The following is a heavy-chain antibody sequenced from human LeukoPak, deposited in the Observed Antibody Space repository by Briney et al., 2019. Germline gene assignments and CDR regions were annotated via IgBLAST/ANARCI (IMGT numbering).Heavy chain of an antibody. V-gene: IGHV3-33*01. CDR1: GFTFSSYG. Sequence: GGSLRLSCAASGFTFSSYGMHWVRQAPGKGLEWVAVIWYDGSNKYYADSVKGRFTISRDNSKDTLYLQMNSLRAEDTAVYYCARVGGESNSFDYWGQGTLVTVSS. D-gene: IGHD3-10*01. CDR3: ARVGGESNSFDY. CDR2: IWYDGSNK. J-gene: IGHJ4*02.